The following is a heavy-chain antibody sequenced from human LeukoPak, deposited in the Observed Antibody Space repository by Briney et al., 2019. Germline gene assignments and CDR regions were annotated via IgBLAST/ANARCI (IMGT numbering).Heavy chain of an antibody. CDR2: ITSLVSYV. CDR3: AKDWLHSTYSSGWAFDY. J-gene: IGHJ4*02. CDR1: GFTFSTYA. D-gene: IGHD6-19*01. Sequence: GGSLRLSCAASGFTFSTYAMNWVRQAPGKGLEWVSSITSLVSYVHYADSMKGRFTISRGNSKNTLYLQMNSLRAEYTAVYYCAKDWLHSTYSSGWAFDYWGQGTLVTVSS. V-gene: IGHV3-21*04.